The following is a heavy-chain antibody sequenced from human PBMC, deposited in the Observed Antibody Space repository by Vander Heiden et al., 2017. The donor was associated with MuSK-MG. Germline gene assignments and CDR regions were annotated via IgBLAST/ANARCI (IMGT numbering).Heavy chain of an antibody. CDR2: IKQDGSEK. Sequence: EVQLVESGGGLVQPGGSLRLSCAASGFTFSSYWLSWFRQAPGKGLEWVANIKQDGSEKYYVDSVKGRFTISRDNAKNSLYLQMNSLRAEDTAVYYCARDSYAAENAFDIWGQGTMVTVSS. D-gene: IGHD1-26*01. J-gene: IGHJ3*02. CDR1: GFTFSSYW. V-gene: IGHV3-7*03. CDR3: ARDSYAAENAFDI.